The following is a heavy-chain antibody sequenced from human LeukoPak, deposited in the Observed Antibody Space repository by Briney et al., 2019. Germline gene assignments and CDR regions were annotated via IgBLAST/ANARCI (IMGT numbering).Heavy chain of an antibody. V-gene: IGHV1-2*02. CDR3: ARATYYYDSSGYSPPAAVDY. Sequence: ASVKVSCKASGYTFTGYYMHWVRKAPGQGLEWMGWINPNSGGTNYAQKFQGRVTMTRDTSISTAYMELSRLRSDDTAVYYCARATYYYDSSGYSPPAAVDYWGQGTLVTVSS. D-gene: IGHD3-22*01. CDR2: INPNSGGT. J-gene: IGHJ4*02. CDR1: GYTFTGYY.